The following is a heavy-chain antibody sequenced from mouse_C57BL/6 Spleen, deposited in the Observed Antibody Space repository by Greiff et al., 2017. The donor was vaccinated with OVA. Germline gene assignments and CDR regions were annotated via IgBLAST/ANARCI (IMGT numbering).Heavy chain of an antibody. CDR2: IYPRSGNT. D-gene: IGHD2-1*01. Sequence: QVQLKESGAELARPGASVKLSCKASGYTFTSYGISWVKQRTGQGLEWIGEIYPRSGNTYYNEKFMGKATLTADKSSSTAYMELRSLTSEDSAVYFCARQGLYYFDYWGQGTLVTVSA. CDR3: ARQGLYYFDY. CDR1: GYTFTSYG. J-gene: IGHJ3*01. V-gene: IGHV1-81*01.